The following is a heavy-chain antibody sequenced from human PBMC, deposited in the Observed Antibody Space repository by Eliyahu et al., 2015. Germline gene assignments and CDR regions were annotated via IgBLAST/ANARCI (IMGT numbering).Heavy chain of an antibody. V-gene: IGHV4-4*02. J-gene: IGHJ4*02. CDR3: ARVGSDYYDSSGYFNYRTGGLDY. D-gene: IGHD3-22*01. CDR2: IYHSGST. Sequence: QVQLQESGPGLVKPSGTLSLTCAVSGGSISXSNWXSWVRQPPGKGLEWIGEIYHSGSTTYNPSLKSRVTISVDKSKNQFSLKLSSVTAADTAVYYCARVGSDYYDSSGYFNYRTGGLDYWGQGTLVTVSS. CDR1: GGSISXSNW.